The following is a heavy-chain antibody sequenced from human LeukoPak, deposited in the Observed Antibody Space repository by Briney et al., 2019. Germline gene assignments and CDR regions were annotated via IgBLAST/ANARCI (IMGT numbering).Heavy chain of an antibody. J-gene: IGHJ4*02. CDR1: GFTVSSNY. CDR2: IYSGGST. D-gene: IGHD5-12*01. CDR3: AKGHSGYVFDY. Sequence: GGSLRLSCAASGFTVSSNYMSWVRQAPGKGLEWVSVIYSGGSTYYADSVKGRFTISRDNSKNTLYLQMNSLRGEDTAVYYCAKGHSGYVFDYWGQGTLVTVSS. V-gene: IGHV3-53*01.